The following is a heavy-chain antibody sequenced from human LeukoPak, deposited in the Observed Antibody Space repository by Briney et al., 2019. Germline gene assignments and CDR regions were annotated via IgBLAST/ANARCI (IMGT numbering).Heavy chain of an antibody. CDR1: GFTFSSYA. CDR2: ITGSGDTT. J-gene: IGHJ4*02. D-gene: IGHD6-13*01. CDR3: AKDYSNIPAPANPLFDY. V-gene: IGHV3-23*01. Sequence: GGSLRLSCAASGFTFSSYAMSWVRQAPGKGLEWVSGITGSGDTTLYADSVKGRFTISRDNSENTLYLQMNSLRAEDTALYYCAKDYSNIPAPANPLFDYWGQGTLVTVSS.